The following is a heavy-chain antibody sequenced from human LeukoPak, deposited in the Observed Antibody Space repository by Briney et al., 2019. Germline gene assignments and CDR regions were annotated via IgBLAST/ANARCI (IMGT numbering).Heavy chain of an antibody. Sequence: SETLSLTCTVSGGSISRSRDYWGWIRQPPGKGLEWIGSIYYSGSTYYNPSLKSRVTMSVDTSKNQFSLKLSSVTAADTAVYYCARSPKGWFDPWGQGTLVTVSS. J-gene: IGHJ5*02. CDR3: ARSPKGWFDP. V-gene: IGHV4-39*07. CDR1: GGSISRSRDY. CDR2: IYYSGST.